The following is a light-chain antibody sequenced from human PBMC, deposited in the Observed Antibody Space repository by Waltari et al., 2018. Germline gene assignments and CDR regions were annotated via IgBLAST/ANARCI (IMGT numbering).Light chain of an antibody. CDR1: GSNIGAGYD. Sequence: QSVLTQPPSVSGAPGQRVTISCTGSGSNIGAGYDVHWYQQLPGKAPKLLIYGTSTRPLGVPDRYFGFQSGTSASLAITGLQAEDEADYYCQSYDTSLSVVFGGGTKLTVL. CDR3: QSYDTSLSVV. CDR2: GTS. J-gene: IGLJ2*01. V-gene: IGLV1-40*01.